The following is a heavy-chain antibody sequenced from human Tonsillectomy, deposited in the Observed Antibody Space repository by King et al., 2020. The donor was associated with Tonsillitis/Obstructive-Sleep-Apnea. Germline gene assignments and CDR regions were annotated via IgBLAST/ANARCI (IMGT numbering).Heavy chain of an antibody. J-gene: IGHJ6*02. CDR2: IFSNDEK. CDR1: GFSLSNARMG. D-gene: IGHD3-22*01. V-gene: IGHV2-26*01. Sequence: VTLKESGPVLVKPTETLTLTCTVSGFSLSNARMGVSWIRQPPGKALEWLAHIFSNDEKSYSTSLKSRLTISKDTSKSQVVLTMTNMDPVYTATYYCARISPYITSSGYYLYYYYYYGVVVWGQGTAVTASS. CDR3: ARISPYITSSGYYLYYYYYYGVVV.